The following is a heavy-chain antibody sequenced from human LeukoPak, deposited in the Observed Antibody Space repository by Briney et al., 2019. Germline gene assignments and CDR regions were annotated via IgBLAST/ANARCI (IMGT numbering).Heavy chain of an antibody. CDR3: ATVYSSSPLRPMDV. Sequence: GGSLRLSCAASGFTVSSNYMSWVRQAPGKGLEWVSVIYSGGSTYYADSVKGRFTISRDNSKNTLYLQMNSLRAEDTAVYYCATVYSSSPLRPMDVWGQGTTVTVSS. CDR2: IYSGGST. J-gene: IGHJ6*02. CDR1: GFTVSSNY. V-gene: IGHV3-53*01. D-gene: IGHD2-2*01.